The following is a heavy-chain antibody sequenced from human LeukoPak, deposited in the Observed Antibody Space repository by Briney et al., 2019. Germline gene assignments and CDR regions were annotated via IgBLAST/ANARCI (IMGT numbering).Heavy chain of an antibody. J-gene: IGHJ4*02. V-gene: IGHV1-46*01. D-gene: IGHD6-13*01. CDR2: INPSGGST. Sequence: ASVKVSCKASGYTFTSYYMHWVRQAPGQGLEWMGIINPSGGSTSYAQKFQGRVTMTRDTSTSTVYMELSSLRSEDTAVYYCARTHSSSWYERFNFDYWGQGTQVTVSS. CDR1: GYTFTSYY. CDR3: ARTHSSSWYERFNFDY.